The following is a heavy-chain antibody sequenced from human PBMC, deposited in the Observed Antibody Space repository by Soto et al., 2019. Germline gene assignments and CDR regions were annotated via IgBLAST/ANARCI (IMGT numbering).Heavy chain of an antibody. Sequence: GASLKISCKGSGYSFTSYWIGWVRQMPGKGLEWMGIIYPGDSDTRYSPSFQGQVTISADKSISTAYLQWSSLKASDTAMYYCARLTGTTSRPLYPDYWGQGTLVTVS. J-gene: IGHJ4*02. D-gene: IGHD1-20*01. CDR3: ARLTGTTSRPLYPDY. CDR2: IYPGDSDT. CDR1: GYSFTSYW. V-gene: IGHV5-51*01.